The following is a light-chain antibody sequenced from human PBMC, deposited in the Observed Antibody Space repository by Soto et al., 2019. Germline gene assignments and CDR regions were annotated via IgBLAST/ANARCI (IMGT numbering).Light chain of an antibody. J-gene: IGKJ1*01. CDR2: AAS. V-gene: IGKV1-8*01. Sequence: AIRMTHSPSSLSASTGDRVTITCRASQGISSYLAWYRQKPGKAPKLLIYAASTLQSGVPSRFSGSGSGTDFTLTISCLQSEDFATYYCQQYYSYPRTFGQGTKVDIK. CDR1: QGISSY. CDR3: QQYYSYPRT.